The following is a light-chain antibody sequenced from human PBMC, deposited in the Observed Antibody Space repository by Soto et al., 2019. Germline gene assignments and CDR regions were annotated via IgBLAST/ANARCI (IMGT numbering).Light chain of an antibody. Sequence: EIVLAQSPGTLSLSPGESATLSCRASQSVSSSFLTWYQQKAGQAPRLLIYGASRRATGIPDRFSGSGSGTDFTLTISRLEPEDFAVYYCQQYVSSPWAFGQRTKVDIK. CDR1: QSVSSSF. J-gene: IGKJ1*01. CDR3: QQYVSSPWA. V-gene: IGKV3-20*01. CDR2: GAS.